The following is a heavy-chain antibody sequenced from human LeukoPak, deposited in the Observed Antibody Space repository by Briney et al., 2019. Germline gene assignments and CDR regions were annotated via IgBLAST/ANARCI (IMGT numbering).Heavy chain of an antibody. D-gene: IGHD4-23*01. CDR1: GYTFTSYG. CDR2: ISAYNGNT. CDR3: ARGEGYGGIYGMDV. Sequence: PLASVKVSCKASGYTFTSYGISWVRQAPGQGLEWMGWISAYNGNTNYAQKFQGWVTMTRDTSISTAYMELSRLRSDDTAVYYCARGEGYGGIYGMDVWGQGTTVTVSS. J-gene: IGHJ6*02. V-gene: IGHV1-18*01.